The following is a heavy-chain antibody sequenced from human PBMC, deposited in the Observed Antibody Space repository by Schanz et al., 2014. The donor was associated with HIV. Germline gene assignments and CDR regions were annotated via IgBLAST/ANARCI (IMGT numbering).Heavy chain of an antibody. D-gene: IGHD3-3*01. V-gene: IGHV1-18*01. CDR1: GYTFTSYG. J-gene: IGHJ4*02. CDR3: ARGDRDDFWSGAAI. Sequence: QVQLVQSGAEVKEPGASVKVSCKASGYTFTSYGISWVRQAPGQGLEWMGWISAYDGNTNYAQKFQGRVTMTTDTSRYTAYMELRSLRSDDTAVYYCARGDRDDFWSGAAIWGQGTLVTVSS. CDR2: ISAYDGNT.